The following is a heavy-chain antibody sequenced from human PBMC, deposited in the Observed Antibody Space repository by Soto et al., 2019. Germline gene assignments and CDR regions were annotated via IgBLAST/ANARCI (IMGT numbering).Heavy chain of an antibody. CDR1: GFTFSSYW. J-gene: IGHJ4*02. CDR2: INSDGSST. D-gene: IGHD3-10*01. V-gene: IGHV3-74*01. Sequence: PGGSLRLSCAASGFTFSSYWMHWVRQAPGKGLVWFSRINSDGSSTFYADSVKGRFTISRYNAKNTLYLQMNSLRAEDTAVYYCARDFGYWGQGTLVTVSS. CDR3: ARDFGY.